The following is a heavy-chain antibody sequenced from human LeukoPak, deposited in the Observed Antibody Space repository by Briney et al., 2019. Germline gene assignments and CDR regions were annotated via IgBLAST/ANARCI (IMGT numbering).Heavy chain of an antibody. CDR3: AHGAMYQLDY. V-gene: IGHV3-23*01. CDR2: IIGGGGST. J-gene: IGHJ4*02. Sequence: GGSLRLSCAASGLPFRSHGMSWVRPAPGKGLEWVSGIIGGGGSTYYADSVKGRFTLSGDNSRNTLFLQMNSLRAEDTAVYYCAHGAMYQLDYWGQGTLVTVSS. D-gene: IGHD2-2*01. CDR1: GLPFRSHG.